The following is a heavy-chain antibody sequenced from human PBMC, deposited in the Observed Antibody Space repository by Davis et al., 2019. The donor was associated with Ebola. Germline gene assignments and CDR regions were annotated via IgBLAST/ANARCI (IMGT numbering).Heavy chain of an antibody. CDR1: GGSISSYY. V-gene: IGHV4-59*08. CDR2: IYYSGST. D-gene: IGHD1-26*01. Sequence: SETLSLTCTVSGGSISSYYWSWIRQPPGKGLEWIGYIYYSGSTNYNPSLKSRVTISVDTSKNQFSLKLSSVTAADTAMYYCARLGSRVGAIHYWGQGTLVTVSS. CDR3: ARLGSRVGAIHY. J-gene: IGHJ4*02.